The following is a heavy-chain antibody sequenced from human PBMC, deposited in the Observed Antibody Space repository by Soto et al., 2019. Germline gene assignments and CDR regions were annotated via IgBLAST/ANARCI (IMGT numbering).Heavy chain of an antibody. D-gene: IGHD4-17*01. V-gene: IGHV3-23*01. J-gene: IGHJ4*02. CDR2: ITTTGGST. Sequence: GGSLRLSCAASGFTFVNYAMSWVRQAPGKGLEWVSTITTTGGSTYYADSVKGRFTISRDNSKTTLSLQMDSLRAEDTAVYYCAKADYGDFPFDYWGQGALVTVSS. CDR3: AKADYGDFPFDY. CDR1: GFTFVNYA.